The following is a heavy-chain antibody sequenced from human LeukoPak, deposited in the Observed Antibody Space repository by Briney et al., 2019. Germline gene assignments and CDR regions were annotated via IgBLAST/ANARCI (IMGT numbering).Heavy chain of an antibody. V-gene: IGHV3-48*03. J-gene: IGHJ6*04. CDR3: AELGITMTGGV. Sequence: GGSLRLSCAASGFTFSSYEMNWVRQAPGKGLEWVSYISSSGSTIYYADSVKGRFTISRDNAKNSLYLQMSSLRAEDTAVYYCAELGITMTGGVWGKGTTVTISS. D-gene: IGHD3-10*02. CDR2: ISSSGSTI. CDR1: GFTFSSYE.